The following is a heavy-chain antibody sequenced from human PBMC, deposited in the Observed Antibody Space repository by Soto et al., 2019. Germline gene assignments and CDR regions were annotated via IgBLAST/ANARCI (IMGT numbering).Heavy chain of an antibody. CDR1: GGTFSSYA. J-gene: IGHJ4*02. Sequence: PVKVSCKASGGTFSSYAITWVRQAPGQGLEWMGGIIPIFGTANYAQKFQARVTITADESTSTAYMELSSLRSEDTAVYYCARAAYYYESSGYYPGDYWGQGTLVTV. V-gene: IGHV1-69*13. CDR2: IIPIFGTA. CDR3: ARAAYYYESSGYYPGDY. D-gene: IGHD3-22*01.